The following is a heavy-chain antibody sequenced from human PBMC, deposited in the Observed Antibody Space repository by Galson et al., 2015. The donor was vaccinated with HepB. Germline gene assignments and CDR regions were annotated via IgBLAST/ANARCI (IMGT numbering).Heavy chain of an antibody. D-gene: IGHD2-21*01. Sequence: SLRLSCAASGFTFSRFWMSWVRQAPGKGLEWVAYIKQDGSEKYYVESVKGRFTISRDNAKNSLYLQMNSLRAEDTAVYYCARDIDWTYFDYWGQGALVTVSS. J-gene: IGHJ4*02. CDR2: IKQDGSEK. CDR1: GFTFSRFW. V-gene: IGHV3-7*01. CDR3: ARDIDWTYFDY.